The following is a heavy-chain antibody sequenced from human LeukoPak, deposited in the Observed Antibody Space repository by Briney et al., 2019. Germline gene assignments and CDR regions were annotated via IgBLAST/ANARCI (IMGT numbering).Heavy chain of an antibody. J-gene: IGHJ6*02. CDR3: ARDLPGITMVRGPQSYGMDV. D-gene: IGHD3-10*01. Sequence: GGSLRLSCAASGFTFSSYAMSWVRQAPGKGLEWVSAISGSGGSTYCADSVKGRFTISRDNSKNTLYLQMNSLRAEDTAVYYCARDLPGITMVRGPQSYGMDVWGQGTTVTVSS. V-gene: IGHV3-23*01. CDR2: ISGSGGST. CDR1: GFTFSSYA.